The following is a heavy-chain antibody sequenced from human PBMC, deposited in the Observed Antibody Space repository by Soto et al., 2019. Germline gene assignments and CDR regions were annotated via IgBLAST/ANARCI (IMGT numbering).Heavy chain of an antibody. J-gene: IGHJ4*02. D-gene: IGHD5-12*01. Sequence: QVRLVQSGAEVKKPGSSVKVSCKASGGTFSSYAISWVRQAPGQGLEWMGGIIPIFGTANYAQKFQGRVTITADESTSTADMEPSSLRSEDTAVYYCARDPVRDGYNDGGSYFDYWGQGTLVTVSS. V-gene: IGHV1-69*01. CDR1: GGTFSSYA. CDR2: IIPIFGTA. CDR3: ARDPVRDGYNDGGSYFDY.